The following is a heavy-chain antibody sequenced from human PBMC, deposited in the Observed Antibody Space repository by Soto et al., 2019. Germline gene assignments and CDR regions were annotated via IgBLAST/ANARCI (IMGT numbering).Heavy chain of an antibody. CDR2: ISYDGSNK. Sequence: PGGSLRLSCVASGFTFSTYAMTWVRQAPGKGLKWVAVISYDGSNKYYADSVKGRFTISRDNSKNTLYLQMSSLRAEDTAVYYCAKDPTYYYDSSGYPAPYWG. CDR1: GFTFSTYA. D-gene: IGHD3-22*01. V-gene: IGHV3-30*18. J-gene: IGHJ4*01. CDR3: AKDPTYYYDSSGYPAPY.